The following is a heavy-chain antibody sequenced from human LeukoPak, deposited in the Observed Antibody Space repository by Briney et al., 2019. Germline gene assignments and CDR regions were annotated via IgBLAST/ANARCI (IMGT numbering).Heavy chain of an antibody. CDR2: IYASGST. D-gene: IGHD6-19*01. CDR3: ARGGAKQFLVNWYFDL. V-gene: IGHV4-61*02. Sequence: SQTLSLTCTVSGGSISSGNYHWTWIRQPAGKGLEWIGRIYASGSTNSNPSLKSRVTISVDTSKNQFSLKLSSVTAADTAVYYCARGGAKQFLVNWYFDLWGRGTLVTVSS. J-gene: IGHJ2*01. CDR1: GGSISSGNYH.